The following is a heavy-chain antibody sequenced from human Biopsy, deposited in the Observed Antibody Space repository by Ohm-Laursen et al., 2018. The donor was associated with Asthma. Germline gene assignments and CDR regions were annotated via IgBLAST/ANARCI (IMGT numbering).Heavy chain of an antibody. CDR2: MHHSGSP. J-gene: IGHJ4*02. Sequence: TLSLTCTVSGGSITSSSYYWGWIRQPPGKGMEWIGSMHHSGSPYYHPSLKSRATISVDTSKNQLSLKMSFVTAADTAVYFCVRHQYSSSWSTFDYWGQGALVTVSS. CDR1: GGSITSSSYY. V-gene: IGHV4-39*01. CDR3: VRHQYSSSWSTFDY. D-gene: IGHD3-22*01.